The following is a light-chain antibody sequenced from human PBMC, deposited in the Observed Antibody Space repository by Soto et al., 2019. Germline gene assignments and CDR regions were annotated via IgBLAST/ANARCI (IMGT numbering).Light chain of an antibody. J-gene: IGKJ2*01. V-gene: IGKV2D-30*01. CDR2: KVS. CDR1: QSLVYSDGNTY. CDR3: MQGTCCPPYT. Sequence: DVVMTQSPLSLPVTLGQPASISFRSSQSLVYSDGNTYLNWFQQRPGQSPRRLIYKVSNWDSGDPDRFSHSGSGTDFTLKISSVDSEDVGGYDCMQGTCCPPYTFRQSTKLEIQ.